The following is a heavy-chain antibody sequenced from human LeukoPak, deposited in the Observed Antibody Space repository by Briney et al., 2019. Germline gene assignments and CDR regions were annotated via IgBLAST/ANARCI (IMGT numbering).Heavy chain of an antibody. CDR3: ARIPGYCSSWDKGDWSDG. V-gene: IGHV2-26*01. CDR2: ILSNDEN. D-gene: IGHD6-13*01. Sequence: SGPTLFLPTAALTLTCTVSGFSRSSARTGVSWIRQPPAKALEWLAHILSNDENSYISSQKSRLTFSQNTCNSQAALTTPNFDPVDTATYYCARIPGYCSSWDKGDWSDGWGQRTPVS. CDR1: GFSRSSARTG. J-gene: IGHJ6*01.